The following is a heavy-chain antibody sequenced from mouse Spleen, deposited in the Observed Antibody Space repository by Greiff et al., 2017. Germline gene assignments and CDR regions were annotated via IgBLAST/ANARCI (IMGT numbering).Heavy chain of an antibody. D-gene: IGHD1-1*01. CDR3: ARQAYYYGSSNYYAMDY. CDR1: GFTFSSYA. J-gene: IGHJ4*01. Sequence: EVHLVESGGGLVKPGGSLKLSCAASGFTFSSYAMSWVRQTPEKRLEWVATISSGGSYTYYPDSVKGRFTISRDNAKNTLYLQMSSLRSEDTAMYYCARQAYYYGSSNYYAMDYWGQGTSDTVSS. V-gene: IGHV5-9-3*01. CDR2: ISSGGSYT.